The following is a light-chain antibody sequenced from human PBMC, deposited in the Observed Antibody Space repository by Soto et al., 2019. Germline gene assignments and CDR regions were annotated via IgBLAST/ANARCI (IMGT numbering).Light chain of an antibody. J-gene: IGKJ5*01. Sequence: LTQSPDSLAVSLDERATINCKSSQSVLYSSNNKNYLACYHQKPGQAPRLLVYDKSSRAPGVPARFSGSGTGTDFTLTINSLQSEDFGVYYCQQYNNWPPSTFGQGTRLEIK. V-gene: IGKV4-1*01. CDR1: QSVLYSSNNKNY. CDR3: QQYNNWPPST. CDR2: DKS.